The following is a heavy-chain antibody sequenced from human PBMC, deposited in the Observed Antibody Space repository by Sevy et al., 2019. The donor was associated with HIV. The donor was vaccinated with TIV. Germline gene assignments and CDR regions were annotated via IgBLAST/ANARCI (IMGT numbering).Heavy chain of an antibody. CDR1: GFTFSSYA. Sequence: GGSLRLSCAASGFTFSSYAMSWVRQAPGKGLEWVSVFYTGSKTDYADSVKGRFTMSRDNSKNTLYLQMNGLRAEDTAVYYCARDKNAYYYGLDVWGQGTTVTVSS. J-gene: IGHJ6*02. V-gene: IGHV3-23*03. CDR2: FYTGSKT. CDR3: ARDKNAYYYGLDV.